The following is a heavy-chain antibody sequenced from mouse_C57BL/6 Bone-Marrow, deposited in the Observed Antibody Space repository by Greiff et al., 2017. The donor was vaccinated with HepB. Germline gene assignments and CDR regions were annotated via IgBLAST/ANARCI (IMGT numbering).Heavy chain of an antibody. CDR3: ARSATVVTPDYFDY. CDR1: GYTFTDYN. Sequence: VQLQQSGPELVKPGASVKIPCKASGYTFTDYNMDWVKQSHGKSLEWIGDINPNNGGTNYNQKFKGKATLTVDKTSSTAYKELRSLKYEDTAVYYGARSATVVTPDYFDYWGQGTTLTVSS. D-gene: IGHD1-1*01. J-gene: IGHJ2*01. CDR2: INPNNGGT. V-gene: IGHV1-18*01.